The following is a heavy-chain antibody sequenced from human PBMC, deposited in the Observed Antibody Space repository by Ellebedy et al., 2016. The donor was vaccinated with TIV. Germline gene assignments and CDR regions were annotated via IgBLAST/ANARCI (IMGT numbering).Heavy chain of an antibody. CDR1: GFTFRNSA. J-gene: IGHJ4*02. Sequence: PGGSLRLSCAASGFTFRNSAMSWVRQAPGEGLEWVSSIAGSGAVTYYAASVQGRFTISGDTSKNTLYLQLNSVRAEDTAVYYCGKGVSVDYRPFDYWGQGTLVTVSS. V-gene: IGHV3-23*01. D-gene: IGHD4-11*01. CDR3: GKGVSVDYRPFDY. CDR2: IAGSGAVT.